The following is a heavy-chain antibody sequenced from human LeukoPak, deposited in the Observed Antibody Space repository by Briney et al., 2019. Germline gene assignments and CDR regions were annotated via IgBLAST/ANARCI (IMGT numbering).Heavy chain of an antibody. CDR1: GFTFSSYE. Sequence: GGPLRLSCAASGFTFSSYEMNWVRQAPGKGLEWVSYISSSGSTIYYADSVKGRFTISRDNAKNSLYLQMNSLRAEDTAVYYCGSGYNWFDPWGQGTLVTVSS. CDR2: ISSSGSTI. CDR3: GSGYNWFDP. V-gene: IGHV3-48*03. J-gene: IGHJ5*02. D-gene: IGHD5-12*01.